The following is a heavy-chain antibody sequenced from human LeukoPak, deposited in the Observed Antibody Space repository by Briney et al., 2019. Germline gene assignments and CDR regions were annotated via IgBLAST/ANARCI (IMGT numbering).Heavy chain of an antibody. CDR3: ARGGNKQLGNYYYYYYMDV. D-gene: IGHD6-6*01. V-gene: IGHV1-8*03. CDR2: MNPNSGNT. Sequence: GASVKVSCKASGYTFTSYDINWVRQATGQGLEWMGWMNPNSGNTGYAQKFQGRVTITRNTSISTAYMELSSLRSEDTAVYYCARGGNKQLGNYYYYYYMDVWGKGTTVTVSS. CDR1: GYTFTSYD. J-gene: IGHJ6*03.